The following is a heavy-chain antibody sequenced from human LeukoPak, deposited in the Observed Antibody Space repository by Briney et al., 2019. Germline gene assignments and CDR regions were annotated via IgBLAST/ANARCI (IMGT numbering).Heavy chain of an antibody. D-gene: IGHD5-18*01. CDR1: GYTFTSYY. CDR2: INPSGGST. V-gene: IGHV1-46*01. Sequence: ASVKVSCKASGYTFTSYYIHRVRQAPGQGLEWMGIINPSGGSTSYVQKFQDRVTMTRDTSTSTVYMELSSLKSEDTAVYYCARDLGGYSDGSYYYYMDVWGKGTTVTVSS. CDR3: ARDLGGYSDGSYYYYMDV. J-gene: IGHJ6*03.